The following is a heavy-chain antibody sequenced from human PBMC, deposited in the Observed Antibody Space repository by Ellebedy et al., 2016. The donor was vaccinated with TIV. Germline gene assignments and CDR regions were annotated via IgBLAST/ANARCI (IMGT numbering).Heavy chain of an antibody. CDR2: ISGSGGST. Sequence: GGSLRLSCAASGFTFSNAWMSWVRQAPGKGLEWVSAISGSGGSTYYVDSVKGRFTISRDNSKNTLYLQMSSLRAEDTAVYYCAKDKTYGDDEGSYWGQGTLVTVSS. D-gene: IGHD4-17*01. CDR1: GFTFSNAW. V-gene: IGHV3-23*01. CDR3: AKDKTYGDDEGSY. J-gene: IGHJ4*02.